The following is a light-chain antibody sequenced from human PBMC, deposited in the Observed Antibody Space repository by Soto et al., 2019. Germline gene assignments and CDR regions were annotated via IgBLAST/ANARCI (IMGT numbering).Light chain of an antibody. CDR2: DNN. Sequence: QSVLTQPPSVSAAPGQKGTISCSGSSSNIGNNYVSWYQHLPGTAPKVLIYDNNKRPSGIPDRFSGSNSGTSATLHITGLQTGDEGDYYCGAWDSSLSAVVFGGGTQLTVL. J-gene: IGLJ2*01. CDR1: SSNIGNNY. V-gene: IGLV1-51*01. CDR3: GAWDSSLSAVV.